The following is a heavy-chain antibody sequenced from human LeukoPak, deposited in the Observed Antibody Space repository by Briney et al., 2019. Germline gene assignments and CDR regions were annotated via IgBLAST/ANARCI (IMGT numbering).Heavy chain of an antibody. CDR3: ARALYSRSSGVWFDP. V-gene: IGHV4-61*02. Sequence: SQTLSLTCTVSGGSISSGSYYWSWIRQPAGKGLEWIGRIYTSGSTNYNPSLKSRVTISVDTSKNQFSLKLNSVTAADTAVSYCARALYSRSSGVWFDPWGQGTLVTVSS. CDR2: IYTSGST. J-gene: IGHJ5*02. D-gene: IGHD6-6*01. CDR1: GGSISSGSYY.